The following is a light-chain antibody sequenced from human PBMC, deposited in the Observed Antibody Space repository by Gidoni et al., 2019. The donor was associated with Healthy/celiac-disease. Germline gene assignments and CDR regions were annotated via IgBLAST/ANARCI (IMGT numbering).Light chain of an antibody. CDR1: SSNIGNNY. CDR3: GTWDSSLSVV. Sequence: QSVLTQPPSVSAAPGQKVTISCSGSSSNIGNNYVSWYQQLPGTAPKLLIYENNKRPSGIPDRFYGSKSGTSATLGITGLQTGDEADYYCGTWDSSLSVVFGGGTKLTVL. V-gene: IGLV1-51*02. J-gene: IGLJ2*01. CDR2: ENN.